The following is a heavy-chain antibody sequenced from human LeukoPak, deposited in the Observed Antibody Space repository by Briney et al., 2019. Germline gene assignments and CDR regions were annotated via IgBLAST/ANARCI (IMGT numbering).Heavy chain of an antibody. Sequence: PGGSLRLSCAASGFTFSAYWMHWVRQAPGKGLVWVSRITSDGSITSCADSVKGRFTISRDNAENTLYLQMSTLRAEDTAVYYCARGKNGDSLFDFWGQGTLVAVSS. CDR3: ARGKNGDSLFDF. J-gene: IGHJ4*02. V-gene: IGHV3-74*01. D-gene: IGHD4-17*01. CDR1: GFTFSAYW. CDR2: ITSDGSIT.